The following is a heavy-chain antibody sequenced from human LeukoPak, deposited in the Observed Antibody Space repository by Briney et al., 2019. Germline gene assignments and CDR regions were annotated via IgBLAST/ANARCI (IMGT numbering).Heavy chain of an antibody. CDR2: ISAYNGNT. J-gene: IGHJ5*02. CDR3: ARGLYGDWFDP. Sequence: ASVKVSCKASGYTFTSYGISWVRQAPGQGREWMGWISAYNGNTNYAQKFQGRVTMTRDTSISTAYMELSRLRSDDTAVYYCARGLYGDWFDPWGQGTLVTVSS. V-gene: IGHV1-18*01. D-gene: IGHD2-2*02. CDR1: GYTFTSYG.